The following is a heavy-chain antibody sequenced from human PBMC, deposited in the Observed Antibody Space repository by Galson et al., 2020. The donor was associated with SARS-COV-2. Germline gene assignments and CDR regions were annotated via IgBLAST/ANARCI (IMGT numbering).Heavy chain of an antibody. D-gene: IGHD3-22*01. CDR2: IRYDGSNK. CDR3: ANTYYYDSSGYRPKYYYGMDV. V-gene: IGHV3-30*02. Sequence: GGSLRLSCAASGFTFSSYGMHWVRQAPGKGLEGVAFIRYDGSNKYYEDSVKGRFTISRDNSKNTLYLQMNSLRAEDTAVYYCANTYYYDSSGYRPKYYYGMDVWGQGTTVTVSS. CDR1: GFTFSSYG. J-gene: IGHJ6*02.